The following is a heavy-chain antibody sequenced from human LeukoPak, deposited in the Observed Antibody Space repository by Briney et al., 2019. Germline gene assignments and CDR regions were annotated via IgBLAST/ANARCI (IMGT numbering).Heavy chain of an antibody. CDR2: INSDGSIT. Sequence: PGGSLRLSCAASGFTFSSYWMHWVRQAPGKGLVWVSHINSDGSITNYADSVKGRFTISRDNAKNTLYLQMNSLKAEDPAVYYCVRDRWTSDYWGQGTLVTVSS. CDR1: GFTFSSYW. CDR3: VRDRWTSDY. D-gene: IGHD4-23*01. V-gene: IGHV3-74*01. J-gene: IGHJ4*02.